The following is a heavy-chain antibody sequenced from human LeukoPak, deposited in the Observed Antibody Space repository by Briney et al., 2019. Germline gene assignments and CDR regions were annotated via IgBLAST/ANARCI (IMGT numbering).Heavy chain of an antibody. J-gene: IGHJ5*02. D-gene: IGHD3-3*01. Sequence: ASVKVSCKSSVYTFTIYSISWVRPAPRQGLGWVGRINAYNGNTNYAQKLQGRVTMTTDTSTSTAYMELRSLRSDDTAVYYCARVDHSYYAFWSALPGYWFDPWGQGTLVTVSS. V-gene: IGHV1-18*01. CDR2: INAYNGNT. CDR3: ARVDHSYYAFWSALPGYWFDP. CDR1: VYTFTIYS.